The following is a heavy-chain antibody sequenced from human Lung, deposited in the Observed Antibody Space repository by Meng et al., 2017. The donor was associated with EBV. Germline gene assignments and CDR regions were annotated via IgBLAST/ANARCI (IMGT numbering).Heavy chain of an antibody. CDR1: GYTFASYG. D-gene: IGHD3-10*01. V-gene: IGHV1-18*01. CDR3: ARGTPGRSYSDY. CDR2: FVNNVDT. J-gene: IGHJ4*02. Sequence: GAEVKSPGAPGGVSCEASGYTFASYGISWLRQAPGQGLEWMGWFVNNVDTYSAQKFQGRVTMTTDTHTSTAFMELRSLRSDDTAVYYCARGTPGRSYSDYWGQGTLVTVSS.